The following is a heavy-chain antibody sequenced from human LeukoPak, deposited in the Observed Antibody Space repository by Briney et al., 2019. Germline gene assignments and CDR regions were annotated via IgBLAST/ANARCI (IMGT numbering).Heavy chain of an antibody. Sequence: GGSLRLSCAASGFTFSNYAMSRVRQAPGKGLEWVSAISGSGGSTYYADSVKGRFTISRDNSKNTLYLQMNSLRAEDTAVYYCAKQGSYTTGWFDYWGQGALVTVSS. J-gene: IGHJ4*02. D-gene: IGHD6-19*01. V-gene: IGHV3-23*01. CDR2: ISGSGGST. CDR1: GFTFSNYA. CDR3: AKQGSYTTGWFDY.